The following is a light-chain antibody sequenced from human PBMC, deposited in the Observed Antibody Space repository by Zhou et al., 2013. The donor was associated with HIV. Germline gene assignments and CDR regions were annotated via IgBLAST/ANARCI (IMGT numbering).Light chain of an antibody. CDR2: KAS. CDR1: QSISSW. J-gene: IGKJ1*01. Sequence: DIQMTQSPSTLSASMGARVTITCRASQSISSWLAWYQQKPGKAPKLLIYKASSLESGVPSRFSGSGSGTEFTLTISSLQPDDFATYYCQQYNSYSPWTFGQGTKVEIK. CDR3: QQYNSYSPWT. V-gene: IGKV1-5*03.